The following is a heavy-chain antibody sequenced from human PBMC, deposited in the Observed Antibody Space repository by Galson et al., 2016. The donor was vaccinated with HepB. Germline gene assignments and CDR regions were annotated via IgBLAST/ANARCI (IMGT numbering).Heavy chain of an antibody. V-gene: IGHV4-31*03. J-gene: IGHJ6*02. Sequence: TLSLTCTVSGASISSGGDYWNWIRQHPGKGLEWIGYVSDSGNTFYHPSLKSRVTISVDTSKNQFSLRLTSVTAADTAVYYCARGRDIQMYYYHALDVWGQGTSVAVSS. CDR2: VSDSGNT. CDR1: GASISSGGDY. CDR3: ARGRDIQMYYYHALDV. D-gene: IGHD5-12*01.